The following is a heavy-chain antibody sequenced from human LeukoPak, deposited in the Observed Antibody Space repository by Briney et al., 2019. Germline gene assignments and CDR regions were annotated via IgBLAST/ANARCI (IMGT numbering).Heavy chain of an antibody. V-gene: IGHV4-39*01. CDR2: IYYSGST. CDR1: GGSISSSSYY. CDR3: ARQWVDCSSTSCYLARFDP. J-gene: IGHJ5*02. D-gene: IGHD2-2*01. Sequence: SETLSLTCTVSGGSISSSSYYWGWIRQPPGKGLEWIGSIYYSGSTYYNPSLKSRVTVSVDTSKNQFSLKLSSVTAADTAVYYCARQWVDCSSTSCYLARFDPWGQGTLVTVSS.